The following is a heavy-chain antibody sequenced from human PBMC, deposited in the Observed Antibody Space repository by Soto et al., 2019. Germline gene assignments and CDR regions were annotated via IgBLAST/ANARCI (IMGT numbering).Heavy chain of an antibody. D-gene: IGHD3-22*01. V-gene: IGHV3-74*01. CDR1: GFTFSSYW. J-gene: IGHJ4*02. CDR3: ARGDGDRYDGNGYLGRH. CDR2: IKSDGSGT. Sequence: EVQLVESGGGLVQPGEPLTLSCAASGFTFSSYWMHWVRQAPGKGLVWVSRIKSDGSGTYYADSVKGRLNISRDNAKNPLCLQMNSLRVADTAVDFCARGDGDRYDGNGYLGRHWGQGTLVTVAS.